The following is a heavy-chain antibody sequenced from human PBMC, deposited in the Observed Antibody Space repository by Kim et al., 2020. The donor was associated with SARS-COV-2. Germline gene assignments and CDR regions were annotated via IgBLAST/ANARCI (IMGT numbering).Heavy chain of an antibody. J-gene: IGHJ4*02. CDR2: IYYSGST. Sequence: SETLSLTCTVSGGSISSYYWSWIRQPPGKGLEWIGYIYYSGSTNYNPSLKSRVTISVDTSKNQFSLKLSSVTAADTAVYYCARGQHDTGLFIDYWGQGTLVTVSS. CDR3: ARGQHDTGLFIDY. D-gene: IGHD3-22*01. V-gene: IGHV4-59*01. CDR1: GGSISSYY.